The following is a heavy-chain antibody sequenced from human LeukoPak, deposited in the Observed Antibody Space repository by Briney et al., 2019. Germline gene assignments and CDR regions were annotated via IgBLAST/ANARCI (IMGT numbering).Heavy chain of an antibody. V-gene: IGHV4-39*01. CDR1: GGSISSSSYY. J-gene: IGHJ6*02. CDR2: IYYSGST. Sequence: PSETLSLTCTVSGGSISSSSYYWGWIRQPPGKGLEWIGSIYYSGSTYYNPSLKSRVTISVDTSKNQFSLKLSSVTAADTAVYYCARLTLYDFWSGYYGSDGMDVWGQGTTVTVSS. CDR3: ARLTLYDFWSGYYGSDGMDV. D-gene: IGHD3-3*01.